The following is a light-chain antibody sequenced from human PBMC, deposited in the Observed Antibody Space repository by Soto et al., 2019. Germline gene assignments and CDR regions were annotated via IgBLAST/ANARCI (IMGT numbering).Light chain of an antibody. CDR2: AAS. V-gene: IGKV1-39*01. Sequence: DIQMTQSPSSLSASVGDRVTITCRASQSISSYINWYQQKPGKAPKLLIYAASSLQSGVPSRFSGSGSGTDFTLTISSLQPENFAAYYCQQSYSTPLTFGGGTKVEIK. CDR3: QQSYSTPLT. CDR1: QSISSY. J-gene: IGKJ4*01.